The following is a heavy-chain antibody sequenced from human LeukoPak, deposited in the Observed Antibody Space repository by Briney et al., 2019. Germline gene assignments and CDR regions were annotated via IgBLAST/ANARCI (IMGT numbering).Heavy chain of an antibody. CDR3: ARHSGASPHYFDY. CDR2: IYYSGST. V-gene: IGHV4-59*08. CDR1: GGSISSYY. D-gene: IGHD1-26*01. Sequence: SETLSLTCTVSGGSISSYYWSWIRQPPGKGLEWIGYIYYSGSTKYNPSLRSRVTISVATSNNQFSLRLSSVTAADTAIYYCARHSGASPHYFDYWGQGALVTVSS. J-gene: IGHJ4*02.